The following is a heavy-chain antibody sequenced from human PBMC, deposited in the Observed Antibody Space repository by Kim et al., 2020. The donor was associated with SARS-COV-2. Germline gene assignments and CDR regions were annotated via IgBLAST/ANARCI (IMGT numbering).Heavy chain of an antibody. D-gene: IGHD2-21*01. Sequence: GGSLRLSCAASGFTFTSYGMHWVRQAPGKGLEWVAVVSPDGSIPSSGDSVKGRFTISRDNSKNMVYLQMSSLRADDTAVYYCAKENFPAGSGDWSCAGNWGQGTLVTVSS. CDR2: VSPDGSIP. CDR3: AKENFPAGSGDWSCAGN. CDR1: GFTFTSYG. V-gene: IGHV3-30*18. J-gene: IGHJ4*02.